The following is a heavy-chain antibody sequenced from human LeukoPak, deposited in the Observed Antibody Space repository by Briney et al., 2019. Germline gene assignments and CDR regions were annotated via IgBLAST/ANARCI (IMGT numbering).Heavy chain of an antibody. D-gene: IGHD6-19*01. CDR1: GGTFSSYA. Sequence: SVKVSCKASGGTFSSYAISWVRQAPGQGLEWMGRIIPIFGTANYAQKFQGRVTITTDESTSTAHMELSSLRSEDTAVYYCARVRTSVAGSYYYYYYMDVWGKGTTVTVSS. J-gene: IGHJ6*03. CDR3: ARVRTSVAGSYYYYYYMDV. CDR2: IIPIFGTA. V-gene: IGHV1-69*05.